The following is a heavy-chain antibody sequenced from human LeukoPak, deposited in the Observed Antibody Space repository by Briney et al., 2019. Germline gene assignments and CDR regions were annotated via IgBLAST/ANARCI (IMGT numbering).Heavy chain of an antibody. J-gene: IGHJ4*02. CDR3: ARGVEPLAANTLAY. D-gene: IGHD1-14*01. CDR2: LYSDDNT. Sequence: GGSLRLSCAPSGFTVITNDLTWVRQPPGKGLEWVSVLYSDDNTKYADSVQGRFTISRDNSKNTLYLEMNSLSPDDTAVYYCARGVEPLAANTLAYWGQGTLVTVSS. V-gene: IGHV3-53*01. CDR1: GFTVITND.